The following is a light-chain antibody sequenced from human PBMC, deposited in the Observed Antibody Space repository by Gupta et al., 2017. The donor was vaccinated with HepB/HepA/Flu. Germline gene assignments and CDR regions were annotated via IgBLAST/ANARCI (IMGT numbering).Light chain of an antibody. J-gene: IGKJ1*01. V-gene: IGKV1-39*01. CDR1: QSISSY. Sequence: DIQMTQSPSSLSASVGDRVTITCRASQSISSYLNWYQQKPGKAPKLLIYAAVSLQIGVPSRFSGSGSEADFTLTITRLQPEDFATYYWQQSYGTPTFGQGTKVEIK. CDR2: AAV. CDR3: QQSYGTPT.